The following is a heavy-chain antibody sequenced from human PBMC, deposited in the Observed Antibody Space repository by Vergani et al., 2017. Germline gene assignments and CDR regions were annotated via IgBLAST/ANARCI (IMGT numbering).Heavy chain of an antibody. CDR2: IYYSGST. CDR1: GGSISSSSYY. CDR3: ARRGDITICGVVPEGAFDI. D-gene: IGHD3-3*01. Sequence: QVQLQESGPGLVKPSETLSLTCTVSGGSISSSSYYWGWIRQPPGKGLEWIGSIYYSGSTYYNPSLKSRVTISVDTAKKQFSLKLSSVTAADTAVYYWARRGDITICGVVPEGAFDIWGQGTMVTVSS. V-gene: IGHV4-39*01. J-gene: IGHJ3*02.